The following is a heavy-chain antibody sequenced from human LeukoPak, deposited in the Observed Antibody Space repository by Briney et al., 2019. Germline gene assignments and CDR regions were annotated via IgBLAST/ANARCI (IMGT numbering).Heavy chain of an antibody. D-gene: IGHD6-6*01. Sequence: SVKVSCKASGGTFSSYAISWVRQTPGQGLEWMGGIIPIFGTANYAQKFQGRVTITTDESTSTAYMELSSLRSEDTAVYYCARVRGAARTDNWFDPGGQGTLVTVSS. CDR2: IIPIFGTA. J-gene: IGHJ5*02. CDR1: GGTFSSYA. CDR3: ARVRGAARTDNWFDP. V-gene: IGHV1-69*05.